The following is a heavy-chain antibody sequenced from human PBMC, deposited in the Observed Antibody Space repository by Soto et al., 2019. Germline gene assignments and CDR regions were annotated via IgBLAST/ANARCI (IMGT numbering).Heavy chain of an antibody. D-gene: IGHD6-19*01. Sequence: QVQLVESGGGVVQPGRSLRLSCAASGFSFRNYAMHWVRQAPAKGPEWVAIVSYAGNNKFYAASVKGRFTISRDDLEDTLYLQMDSLSVEDTALYDCARGRRVGQLWLAPCDQWGRGTLVTVSS. CDR1: GFSFRNYA. CDR3: ARGRRVGQLWLAPCDQ. J-gene: IGHJ4*02. V-gene: IGHV3-30-3*01. CDR2: VSYAGNNK.